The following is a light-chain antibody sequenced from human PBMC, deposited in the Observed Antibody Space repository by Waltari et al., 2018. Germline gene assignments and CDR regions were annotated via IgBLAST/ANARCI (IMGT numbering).Light chain of an antibody. CDR1: SSDVGGYSY. J-gene: IGLJ2*01. CDR3: CSYAASYNVV. CDR2: DVT. V-gene: IGLV2-11*01. Sequence: QSALTQPRSVSGSPGQSVPISCTGTSSDVGGYSYVSWYQQHPGKAPQLMIYDVTKRPSGVPDRFSGSKSGNTASLTISGLQAEDEADYYCCSYAASYNVVFGGGTKLTVL.